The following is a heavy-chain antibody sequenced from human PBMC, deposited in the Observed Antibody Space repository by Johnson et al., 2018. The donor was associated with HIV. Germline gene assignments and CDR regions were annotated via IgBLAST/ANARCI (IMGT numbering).Heavy chain of an antibody. J-gene: IGHJ3*02. CDR3: ARDRVMVGATVDAFDI. Sequence: VQLVESGGVVVQPGGSLRLSCAASGFTFDDYAMHWVRQAPGKGLEWVSLISWDGGSTYYADSVKGRFTISRDNSKNSLYLQMNSLRAEDTALYYCARDRVMVGATVDAFDIWGQGTMVTVSS. D-gene: IGHD1-26*01. CDR1: GFTFDDYA. CDR2: ISWDGGST. V-gene: IGHV3-43D*03.